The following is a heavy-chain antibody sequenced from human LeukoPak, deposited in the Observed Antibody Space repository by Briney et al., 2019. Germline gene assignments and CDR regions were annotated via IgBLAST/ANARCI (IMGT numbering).Heavy chain of an antibody. V-gene: IGHV3-21*01. CDR1: GFTFSSYS. Sequence: GGSLRLSCAASGFTFSSYSMNWVRPAPGKGLEWVSSISSSSSYIYYADSVKGRFTISRDNAKNSLYLQMNSLRAEDTAVYYCAREPSGWYFVDYWGQGTLVTVS. CDR2: ISSSSSYI. J-gene: IGHJ4*02. D-gene: IGHD6-19*01. CDR3: AREPSGWYFVDY.